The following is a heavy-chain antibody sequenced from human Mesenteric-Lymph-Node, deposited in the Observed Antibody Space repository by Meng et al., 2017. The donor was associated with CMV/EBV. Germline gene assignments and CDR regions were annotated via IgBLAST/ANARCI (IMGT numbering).Heavy chain of an antibody. J-gene: IGHJ4*02. CDR3: ARASREVDY. CDR1: GFTFSYYW. V-gene: IGHV3-7*01. Sequence: ETLSLTCAASGFTFSYYWMSWVRQAPGKGLEWVANIKPDGSEKYYVDSVKGRFTISRDNAKSSLYLQFNSLRAEDSALYYCARASREVDYWGQGALVTVSS. CDR2: IKPDGSEK.